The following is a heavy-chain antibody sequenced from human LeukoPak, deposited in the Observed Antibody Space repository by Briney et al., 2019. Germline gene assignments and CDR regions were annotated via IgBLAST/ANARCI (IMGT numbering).Heavy chain of an antibody. CDR2: TKPDGSAE. CDR1: GFTFRNYW. D-gene: IGHD2-15*01. Sequence: GGSLRLSCAASGFTFRNYWMGWVRQAPGKGLEWVANTKPDGSAEYYADSVRGRFTTSRDNANNFLYLQMNRLRAEDTAVYYCARDGGLNTNFECWGQGTLVTVYS. CDR3: ARDGGLNTNFEC. J-gene: IGHJ4*02. V-gene: IGHV3-7*01.